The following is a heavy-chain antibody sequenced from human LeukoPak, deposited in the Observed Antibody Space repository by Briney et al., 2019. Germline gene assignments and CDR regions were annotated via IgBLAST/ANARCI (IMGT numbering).Heavy chain of an antibody. J-gene: IGHJ4*02. V-gene: IGHV3-7*03. CDR3: ARLGEQWLVLDY. D-gene: IGHD6-19*01. CDR2: IKQDGSEK. Sequence: GGSLILSCAASGFTFSSYWMSWVRQAPGKGLEWVANIKQDGSEKYYVDSVKGRFTISRDNAKNSLYLQMNSLRAEDAAVYYCARLGEQWLVLDYWGQGTLVTVSS. CDR1: GFTFSSYW.